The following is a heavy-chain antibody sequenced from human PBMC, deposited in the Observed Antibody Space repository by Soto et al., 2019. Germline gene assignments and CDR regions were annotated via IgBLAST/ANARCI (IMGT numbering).Heavy chain of an antibody. CDR3: AHCLYYDFWSGYYFPRGEFDY. V-gene: IGHV2-5*02. Sequence: QITLKESGPTLVKPTQTLTLTCTFSGFSLSTSGVGVGWIRQPPGKALEWLALIYWDDDKRYSPSLKSRLTITEDTSKNQVVLTMTNMDPVDTATYYCAHCLYYDFWSGYYFPRGEFDYWGQGTLVTVSS. D-gene: IGHD3-3*01. J-gene: IGHJ4*02. CDR2: IYWDDDK. CDR1: GFSLSTSGVG.